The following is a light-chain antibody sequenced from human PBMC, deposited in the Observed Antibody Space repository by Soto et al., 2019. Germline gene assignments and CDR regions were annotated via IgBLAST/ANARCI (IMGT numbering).Light chain of an antibody. CDR1: SGHTNYA. J-gene: IGLJ3*02. CDR2: LNSHGRH. Sequence: QPVLTQSPSASASLGASVKLTCTLSSGHTNYAIAWHQLQPEKGPRYLMKLNSHGRHSKGDGIPDRFSGSSSGAERYLTISSLRSEDEADYYCLTWGAGIWVFGGGTKLTVL. CDR3: LTWGAGIWV. V-gene: IGLV4-69*01.